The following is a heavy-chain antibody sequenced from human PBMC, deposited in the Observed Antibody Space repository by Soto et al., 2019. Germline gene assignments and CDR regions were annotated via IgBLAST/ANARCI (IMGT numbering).Heavy chain of an antibody. J-gene: IGHJ4*02. Sequence: EVQLLESGGGLVQPGGSLRLSCAASGFTFSSFAMSWVRQAPGKGLEWVAAISGRGGSTYYADSVKGRFTISRDNFKNMLYLQINSMRAEDNAVYYCASGGIQLLIHFDYWGQGTLVTVSS. V-gene: IGHV3-23*01. D-gene: IGHD2-2*01. CDR3: ASGGIQLLIHFDY. CDR2: ISGRGGST. CDR1: GFTFSSFA.